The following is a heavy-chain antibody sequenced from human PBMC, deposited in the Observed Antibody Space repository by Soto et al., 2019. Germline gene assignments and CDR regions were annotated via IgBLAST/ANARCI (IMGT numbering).Heavy chain of an antibody. J-gene: IGHJ6*02. CDR1: GYSFTSYW. D-gene: IGHD6-13*01. V-gene: IGHV5-51*01. Sequence: GESLKISCKGSGYSFTSYWIGWVRQMPGKGLEWMGIIYPGDSETRYSPSFQGQVTISADKSISTAYLQWSSLKASDTAMYYCARPRSSSRNYYGMDVWGQGTTVTVSS. CDR2: IYPGDSET. CDR3: ARPRSSSRNYYGMDV.